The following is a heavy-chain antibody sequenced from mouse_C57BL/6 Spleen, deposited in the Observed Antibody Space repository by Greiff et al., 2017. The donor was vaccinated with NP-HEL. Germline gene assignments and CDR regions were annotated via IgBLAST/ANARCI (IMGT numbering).Heavy chain of an antibody. J-gene: IGHJ2*01. CDR1: GFTFSNYW. D-gene: IGHD2-5*01. CDR3: TTLYYSNLFFDY. Sequence: EVKVEESGGGLVQPGGSMKLSCVASGFTFSNYWMNWVRQSPEKGLEWVAQIRLKSDNYATHYAESVKGRFTISRDDSKSSVYLQMNNLRAEDTGIYYCTTLYYSNLFFDYWGQGTTLTVSS. V-gene: IGHV6-3*01. CDR2: IRLKSDNYAT.